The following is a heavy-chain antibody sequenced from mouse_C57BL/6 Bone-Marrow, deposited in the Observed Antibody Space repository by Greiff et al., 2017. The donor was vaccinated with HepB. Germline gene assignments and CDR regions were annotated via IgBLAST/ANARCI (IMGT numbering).Heavy chain of an antibody. CDR1: GYSITSGYY. CDR3: ARDNGSSYVAMDY. J-gene: IGHJ4*01. CDR2: ISYDGSN. D-gene: IGHD1-1*01. Sequence: EVQLQQSGPGLVKPSQSLSLTCSVTGYSITSGYYWNWIRQFPGNKLEWMGYISYDGSNNYNPSLKNRISITRDTSKNQFFLKLKSVTTEDTATYYCARDNGSSYVAMDYWGQGTSVTVSS. V-gene: IGHV3-6*01.